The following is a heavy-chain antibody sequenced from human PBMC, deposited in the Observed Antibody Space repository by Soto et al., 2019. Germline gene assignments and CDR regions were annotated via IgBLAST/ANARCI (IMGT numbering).Heavy chain of an antibody. CDR2: ISSSSSYI. CDR3: ARDRGGSYGAFDI. J-gene: IGHJ3*02. D-gene: IGHD1-26*01. CDR1: GFTFSSYS. Sequence: EVQLVESGGGLVKPGGSLRLSCAASGFTFSSYSMNWVRQAPGKGLEWVSSISSSSSYIYYADSVKGRFTISRDNAKNALYLQMNSLRAEDTAVYYCARDRGGSYGAFDIWGQGTMVTVSS. V-gene: IGHV3-21*01.